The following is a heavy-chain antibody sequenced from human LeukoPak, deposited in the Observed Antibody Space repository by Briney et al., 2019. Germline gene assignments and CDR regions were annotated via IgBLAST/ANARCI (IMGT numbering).Heavy chain of an antibody. Sequence: SETLSLTCTVSGGSISSYYWSWIRQPPGKGLEWIGYIYYSGSTNYNPSLKSRVTISVDMSKNQFSLKLSSVTAADTAVYYYARAAGYCSGGSCYYYYYYMDVWGKGTTVTVSS. J-gene: IGHJ6*03. D-gene: IGHD2-15*01. CDR2: IYYSGST. CDR1: GGSISSYY. V-gene: IGHV4-59*01. CDR3: ARAAGYCSGGSCYYYYYYMDV.